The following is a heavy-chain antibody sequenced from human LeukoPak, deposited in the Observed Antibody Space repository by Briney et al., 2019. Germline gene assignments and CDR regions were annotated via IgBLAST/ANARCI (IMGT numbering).Heavy chain of an antibody. CDR2: ISWNSGSI. J-gene: IGHJ2*01. CDR1: GFTFDDYA. Sequence: GGSLRLSCAASGFTFDDYAMHWVRQAPGKGLEWVSGISWNSGSIGYADSVKGRFTISRDNAKNSLYLQMNSLRAEDTALYYCAMAHYYDTFDLWGRGTLVTVSS. D-gene: IGHD3-22*01. CDR3: AMAHYYDTFDL. V-gene: IGHV3-9*01.